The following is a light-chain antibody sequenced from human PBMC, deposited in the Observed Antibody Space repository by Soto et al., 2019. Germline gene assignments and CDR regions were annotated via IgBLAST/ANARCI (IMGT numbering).Light chain of an antibody. V-gene: IGLV2-18*02. J-gene: IGLJ1*01. Sequence: QSALTQPPSVSGSPRQSVTISCTGTSSDVGKYDRVSWYQQPPGTAPKLIIYEVTNRPSGVPARFSGSKSGNTASLTISGLQAEDEADYYCSSYTSTSRYVFGAGTRSPS. CDR3: SSYTSTSRYV. CDR1: SSDVGKYDR. CDR2: EVT.